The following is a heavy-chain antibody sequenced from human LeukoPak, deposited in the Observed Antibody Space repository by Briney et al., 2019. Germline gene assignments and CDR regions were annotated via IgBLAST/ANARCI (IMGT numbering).Heavy chain of an antibody. CDR2: ISSSSYI. Sequence: SGGSLRLSCAASGFTFSSYSMNWVRQAPGKGLEWVSSISSSSYIYYADSVKGRFTISRNNAKNSLYLQMNSLRAEDTAVYYCARDSGNTVKYYFDYWGQGTLVTVSS. CDR1: GFTFSSYS. J-gene: IGHJ4*02. D-gene: IGHD3-10*01. CDR3: ARDSGNTVKYYFDY. V-gene: IGHV3-21*01.